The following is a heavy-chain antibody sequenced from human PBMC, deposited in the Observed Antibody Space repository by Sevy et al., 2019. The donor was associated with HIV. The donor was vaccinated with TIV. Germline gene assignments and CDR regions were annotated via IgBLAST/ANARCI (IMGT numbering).Heavy chain of an antibody. J-gene: IGHJ5*01. Sequence: GGSLRLSCAASGFTFSSYGMHWVRQAPGKGLEWVAVISYDGSNKYYADSVKGRFTISRDNSKNTLYLQMNSLRAEDTAVYYCAINPDAVGATMLGTWDCWFDSWGQGTLVTVSS. CDR3: AINPDAVGATMLGTWDCWFDS. V-gene: IGHV3-30*03. CDR1: GFTFSSYG. CDR2: ISYDGSNK. D-gene: IGHD1-26*01.